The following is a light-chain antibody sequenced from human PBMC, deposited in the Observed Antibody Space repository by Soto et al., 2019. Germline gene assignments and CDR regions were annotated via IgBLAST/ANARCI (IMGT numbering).Light chain of an antibody. CDR1: QSMRSW. CDR3: QQYKSWWT. J-gene: IGKJ1*01. Sequence: EIEFTPSPSTLSASVGDRVTITCRASQSMRSWLAWYQQKSGKAPKLLINDASKLESGVPSRFSGSGSGTEFTLTISSLQPDDVATYYCQQYKSWWTFDHGIKVDIK. V-gene: IGKV1-5*01. CDR2: DAS.